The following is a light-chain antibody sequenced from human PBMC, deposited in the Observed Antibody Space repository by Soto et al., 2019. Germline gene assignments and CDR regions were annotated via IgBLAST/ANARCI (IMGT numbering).Light chain of an antibody. Sequence: EIVMTQSPATLSVSPGERATLSCRASQSISSTLAWYQQKPGQAPRLLIYGASTRATGVPATFSGSGSGTEFTLTISRLQSEDFEVYYCQQYNNWPLTFGGGTKVEIK. J-gene: IGKJ4*01. V-gene: IGKV3-15*01. CDR2: GAS. CDR3: QQYNNWPLT. CDR1: QSISST.